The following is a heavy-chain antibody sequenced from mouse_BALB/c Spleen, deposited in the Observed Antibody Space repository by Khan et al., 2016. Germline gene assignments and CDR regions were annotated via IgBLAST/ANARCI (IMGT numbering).Heavy chain of an antibody. D-gene: IGHD1-1*01. CDR2: INYNGGT. Sequence: EVQLQESGPDLVKPSQSLSLTCTVTGYSITSGYSWHWIRQFPGNKLEWMGYINYNGGTNYNPSLKSRISITRDTSQNQFFLQLNSGTTEDTATYFCARDYYGSSNLDYWGQGTTLTVSS. CDR3: ARDYYGSSNLDY. V-gene: IGHV3-1*02. J-gene: IGHJ2*01. CDR1: GYSITSGYS.